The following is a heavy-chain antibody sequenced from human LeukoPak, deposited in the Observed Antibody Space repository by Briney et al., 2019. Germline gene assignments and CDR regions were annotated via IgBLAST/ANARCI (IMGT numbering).Heavy chain of an antibody. J-gene: IGHJ4*02. D-gene: IGHD6-13*01. V-gene: IGHV3-7*01. CDR1: GFTFSNYW. CDR3: ASGRQLGY. CDR2: IKEDGSEK. Sequence: GGSLSLSCAASGFTFSNYWMSWVRQAPGKGLEWVANIKEDGSEKYYVDSVKGQFTISRDNARKSLYLQMNSLRAEDTAVYYCASGRQLGYWGQGTLVTVSS.